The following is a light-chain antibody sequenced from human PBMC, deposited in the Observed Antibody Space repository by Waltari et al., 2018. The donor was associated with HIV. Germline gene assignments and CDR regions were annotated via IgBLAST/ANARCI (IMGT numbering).Light chain of an antibody. J-gene: IGLJ2*01. CDR2: AVS. V-gene: IGLV2-23*02. CDR1: SSDVGGYNY. CDR3: CSYAGSSTVV. Sequence: QSALTQPASVSGSPGQSITISCTGTSSDVGGYNYVTWYQQHPGKAPKLMIYAVSKRPSGVSNRFSGSKSGNTASLTISGLQAEDEADYYCCSYAGSSTVVFGGGTKLTVL.